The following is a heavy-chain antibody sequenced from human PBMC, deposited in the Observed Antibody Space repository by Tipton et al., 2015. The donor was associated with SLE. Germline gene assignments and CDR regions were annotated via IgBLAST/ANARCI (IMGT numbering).Heavy chain of an antibody. CDR2: IYYSGST. CDR1: GGSISSYY. Sequence: TLSLTCTVSGGSISSYYWSWIRQPPGKGLEWIAYIYYSGSTNYNPSLKSRVTISVDTSKNQFSLKLSSVTAADTAVYYCARSGSYSQFDYWGQGTLVTVSS. J-gene: IGHJ4*02. D-gene: IGHD1-26*01. CDR3: ARSGSYSQFDY. V-gene: IGHV4-59*01.